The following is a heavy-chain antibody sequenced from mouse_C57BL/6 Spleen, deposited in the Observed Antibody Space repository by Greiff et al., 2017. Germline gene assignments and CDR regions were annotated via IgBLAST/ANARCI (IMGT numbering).Heavy chain of an antibody. Sequence: QVQLQQSGAELVRPGASVTLSCKASGYTFTDYEMHWVKQTPVHGLEWIGAIDPETGGTAYNQKFKGKAILTADKSSSTAYMELRSLTSEDSAVYYCTRDYYGSTLDYCGQGTTLTVSS. CDR1: GYTFTDYE. V-gene: IGHV1-15*01. D-gene: IGHD1-1*01. CDR2: IDPETGGT. CDR3: TRDYYGSTLDY. J-gene: IGHJ2*01.